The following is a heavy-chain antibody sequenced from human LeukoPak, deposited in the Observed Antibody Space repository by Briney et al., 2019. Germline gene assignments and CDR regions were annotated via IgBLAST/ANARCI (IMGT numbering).Heavy chain of an antibody. CDR3: ARDRYYGSGKHYYMDV. D-gene: IGHD3-10*01. CDR1: GGSISSYY. Sequence: PSETLSLTCTVSGGSISSYYWSWVRQPPRKGLEWVGYIYYSGSTNYNPSLKSRVTISVDTSKNQFSLKLSSVTAADTAVYYCARDRYYGSGKHYYMDVWGKGTTVTVSS. CDR2: IYYSGST. V-gene: IGHV4-59*01. J-gene: IGHJ6*03.